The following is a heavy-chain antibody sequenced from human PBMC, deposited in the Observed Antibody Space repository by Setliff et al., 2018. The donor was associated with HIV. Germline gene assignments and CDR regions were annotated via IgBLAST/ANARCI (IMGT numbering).Heavy chain of an antibody. CDR3: ARSVIGYYYYGMDV. D-gene: IGHD3-10*01. CDR1: GFTFSSYA. V-gene: IGHV3-48*01. CDR2: ISGSSSTI. Sequence: GGSLRLSCAASGFTFSSYAMSWVRQAPGKGLEWVSYISGSSSTIYYVDSVKGRFTISRDNSKNTLYLQMNSLRAEDTAVYYCARSVIGYYYYGMDVWGQGTLVTVSS. J-gene: IGHJ6*02.